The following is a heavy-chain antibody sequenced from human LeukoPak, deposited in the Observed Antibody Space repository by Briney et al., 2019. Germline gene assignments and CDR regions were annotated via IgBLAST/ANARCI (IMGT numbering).Heavy chain of an antibody. CDR1: GYTFTGYY. Sequence: GASVKVSCKASGYTFTGYYMHWVRQAPGQGLEWMGWMNPNSGGTNYAQKFQGRVTMTRDTSISTAYMELSRLRSDDTAVYYCARGGAPHYYYYMDVWGKGTTVTVSS. CDR2: MNPNSGGT. CDR3: ARGGAPHYYYYMDV. J-gene: IGHJ6*03. V-gene: IGHV1-2*02.